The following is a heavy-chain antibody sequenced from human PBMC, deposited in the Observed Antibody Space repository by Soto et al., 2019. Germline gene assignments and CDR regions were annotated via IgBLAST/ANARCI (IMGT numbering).Heavy chain of an antibody. D-gene: IGHD3-22*01. CDR3: ARGSGDSSGYYYAQSFQH. CDR2: INPSGGSA. J-gene: IGHJ1*01. Sequence: QVELVQSGAEVKKPGASVKVSCKASGYIFTNFYMHWVRQAPGQGLEWMGIINPSGGSADYAQKFQGRVTMTRDTSTSTVDMELSSLRSEDTAVYYCARGSGDSSGYYYAQSFQHWGQGTLVTVSS. CDR1: GYIFTNFY. V-gene: IGHV1-46*01.